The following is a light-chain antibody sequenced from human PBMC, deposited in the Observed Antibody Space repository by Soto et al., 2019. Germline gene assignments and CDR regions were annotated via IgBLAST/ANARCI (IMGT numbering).Light chain of an antibody. J-gene: IGLJ2*01. Sequence: SYELTQPSSVSVSPGQTASITCSGDKLGNKYACWYQQKPGQSPVLVIYQDGKRPSGIPERFSGSNSGNTATLTISGTQAMDEADYYCQAWDSGTAVVFGGGTKLTVL. CDR1: KLGNKY. CDR3: QAWDSGTAVV. V-gene: IGLV3-1*01. CDR2: QDG.